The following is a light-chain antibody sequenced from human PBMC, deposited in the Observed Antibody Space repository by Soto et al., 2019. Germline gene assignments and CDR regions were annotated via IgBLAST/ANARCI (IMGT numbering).Light chain of an antibody. Sequence: PGEGATLSCRASPSVRSGSLAWYQQKPGQAPRLLIYGASSRATDIPDRFSGSGYGTDFILTSSRLEPEDFAVYYCQHYAGAPHTFGQGTKLEIK. CDR1: PSVRSGS. J-gene: IGKJ2*01. V-gene: IGKV3-20*01. CDR2: GAS. CDR3: QHYAGAPHT.